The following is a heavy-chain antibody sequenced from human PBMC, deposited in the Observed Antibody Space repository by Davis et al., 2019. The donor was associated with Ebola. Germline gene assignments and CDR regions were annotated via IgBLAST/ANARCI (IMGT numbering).Heavy chain of an antibody. V-gene: IGHV4-34*08. CDR1: GFTFSSYW. CDR2: IDHSGIR. J-gene: IGHJ4*02. Sequence: ESLKISCAASGFTFSSYWMSWIRQSPGKGLEWIGEIDHSGIRTYNPSLESRVTMSVDTSKNQFSLRLKSVTAADTAVYYCSDWNRWGQGTLVTVSS. D-gene: IGHD1-1*01. CDR3: SDWNR.